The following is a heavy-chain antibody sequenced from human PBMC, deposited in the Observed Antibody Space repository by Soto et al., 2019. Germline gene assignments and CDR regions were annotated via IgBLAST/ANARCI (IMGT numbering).Heavy chain of an antibody. CDR3: ARDHPAPMGDKYYDFWSGYYWYYYYGMDV. D-gene: IGHD3-3*01. J-gene: IGHJ6*02. V-gene: IGHV4-30-4*01. CDR2: IYYSGST. Sequence: PSETLSLTCTVSGGSISSGDYYWSWIRQPPGKGLEWIGYIYYSGSTYYNPSLKSRVTISVDTSKNQFSLKLSSVTAADTAVYYCARDHPAPMGDKYYDFWSGYYWYYYYGMDVWGQGTTVTVSS. CDR1: GGSISSGDYY.